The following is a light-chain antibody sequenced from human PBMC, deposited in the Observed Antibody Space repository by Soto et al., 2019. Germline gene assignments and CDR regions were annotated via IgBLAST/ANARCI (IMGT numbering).Light chain of an antibody. J-gene: IGLJ1*01. CDR3: TSFTRSSTFV. V-gene: IGLV2-14*01. Sequence: QSSLTNPASLSGSPGQSITISCTGTSSDVGGYNYVSWYQQHPGKAPKLMIYEVSNRPSGVSNRFSGSKSGNTASLTISGLQAEDEADYYCTSFTRSSTFVFGTGTKVTVL. CDR1: SSDVGGYNY. CDR2: EVS.